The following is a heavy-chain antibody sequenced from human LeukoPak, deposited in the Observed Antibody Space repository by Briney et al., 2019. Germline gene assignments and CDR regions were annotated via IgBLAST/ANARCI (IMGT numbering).Heavy chain of an antibody. Sequence: GGSLRLSCAASGFPFNTYAMHWVRRAPGKGLEWVALISRDGDNEYYADSVKGRFTISRDNSKNTLSLQVNTLRAEDTAVYYCATDKYCTPTDCLHGRFYFDNWGQGTPVTVSS. CDR3: ATDKYCTPTDCLHGRFYFDN. CDR1: GFPFNTYA. V-gene: IGHV3-30*04. D-gene: IGHD2-8*01. J-gene: IGHJ4*02. CDR2: ISRDGDNE.